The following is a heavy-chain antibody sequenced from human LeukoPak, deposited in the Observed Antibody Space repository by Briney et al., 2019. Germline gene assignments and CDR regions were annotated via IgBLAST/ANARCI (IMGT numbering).Heavy chain of an antibody. CDR2: INGDGSTS. Sequence: GGSLRLSCAASGFTSYSYWMHWVRQAPGKGLVWVSCINGDGSTSNYADSVKGRFTISRDNSKNTLYLQMNSLRAEDTAVYYCAKMIVVAAPPHYWGQGTLVTVSS. V-gene: IGHV3-74*01. D-gene: IGHD2-15*01. CDR3: AKMIVVAAPPHY. J-gene: IGHJ4*02. CDR1: GFTSYSYW.